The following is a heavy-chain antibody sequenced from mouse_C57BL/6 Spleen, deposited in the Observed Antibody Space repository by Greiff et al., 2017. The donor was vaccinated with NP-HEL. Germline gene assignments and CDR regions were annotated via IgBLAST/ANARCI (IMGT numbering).Heavy chain of an antibody. Sequence: EVKLVESGPGLVKPSQSLSLTCSVTGYSITSGYYWNWIRQFPGNKLEWMGYISYDGSNNYNPSLKNRISITRDTSKNQFFLKLNSVTTEDTATYYCARDGDGSQAWFAYWGQGTLVTVSA. CDR2: ISYDGSN. CDR1: GYSITSGYY. J-gene: IGHJ3*01. CDR3: ARDGDGSQAWFAY. D-gene: IGHD1-1*01. V-gene: IGHV3-6*01.